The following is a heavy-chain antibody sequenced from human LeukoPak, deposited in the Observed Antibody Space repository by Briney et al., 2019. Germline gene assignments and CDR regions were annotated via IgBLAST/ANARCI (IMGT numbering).Heavy chain of an antibody. V-gene: IGHV3-74*01. CDR2: NNGDGSTT. J-gene: IGHJ5*02. CDR3: ARDPRNVGLAP. CDR1: GFSLSGNW. D-gene: IGHD2-15*01. Sequence: PGGSLRLSCVASGFSLSGNWMYWVRQAPGKGLMYISRNNGDGSTTNYADVVKGRFTMSRDNVKNTLYLQMNSLRVEDTAVYYCARDPRNVGLAPWGQGTLVTVSS.